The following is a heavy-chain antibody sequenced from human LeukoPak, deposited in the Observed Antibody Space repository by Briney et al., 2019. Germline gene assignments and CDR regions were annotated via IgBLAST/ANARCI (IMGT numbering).Heavy chain of an antibody. CDR1: GYPFTDYL. J-gene: IGHJ3*01. D-gene: IGHD3-22*01. Sequence: GASVKVSCKASGYPFTDYLIHWVRQAPGQRLEWVGWIRPVNGDTKYSQKFEGRVTITRDTSATTAYMELSSLRSEDMATYYCARTKYYYDATFVWADAFDFWGQGTMVTVSS. CDR2: IRPVNGDT. V-gene: IGHV1-3*01. CDR3: ARTKYYYDATFVWADAFDF.